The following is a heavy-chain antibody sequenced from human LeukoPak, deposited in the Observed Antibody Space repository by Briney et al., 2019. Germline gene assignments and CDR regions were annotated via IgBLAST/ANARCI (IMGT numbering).Heavy chain of an antibody. Sequence: GGSVTLPCAAWGFTFSSYSMKWLRQATGKGVEWVSYISGSSGTIYYADSVKGRFTISRDNAKNSLYLQMNSLRAEDTAVYYCARRSEFGVLYYMDVWGKGTTVTVSS. CDR3: ARRSEFGVLYYMDV. V-gene: IGHV3-48*01. J-gene: IGHJ6*03. D-gene: IGHD3-16*01. CDR2: ISGSSGTI. CDR1: GFTFSSYS.